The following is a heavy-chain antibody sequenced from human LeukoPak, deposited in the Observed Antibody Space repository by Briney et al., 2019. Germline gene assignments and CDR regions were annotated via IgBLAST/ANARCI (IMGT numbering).Heavy chain of an antibody. J-gene: IGHJ6*02. CDR2: IYHSGST. Sequence: SQTLSLTCAVSGGSIRSGGYSWSWIRQPPGKGLEWIGYIYHSGSTNYNPSLKSRVTISVDKSKNQFSLKLSSVTAADTAVYYCARDCTNGVCYSRPYYYYGMDVWGQGTTVTVSS. V-gene: IGHV4-30-2*01. CDR3: ARDCTNGVCYSRPYYYYGMDV. D-gene: IGHD2-8*01. CDR1: GGSIRSGGYS.